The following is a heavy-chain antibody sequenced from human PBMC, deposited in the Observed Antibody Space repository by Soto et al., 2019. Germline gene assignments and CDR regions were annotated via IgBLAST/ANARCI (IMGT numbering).Heavy chain of an antibody. D-gene: IGHD3-9*01. J-gene: IGHJ4*02. V-gene: IGHV4-30-4*01. CDR2: IYYSGST. CDR1: GGSISSGDYY. Sequence: SETLSLTCTVSGGSISSGDYYWSWIRQPPGKGLEWIGYIYYSGSTYYNPSLKSRVTISVDTSKNQFSLKLSSVTAADTAVYYCARAGALTGYSYDYWGQGTLVTVSS. CDR3: ARAGALTGYSYDY.